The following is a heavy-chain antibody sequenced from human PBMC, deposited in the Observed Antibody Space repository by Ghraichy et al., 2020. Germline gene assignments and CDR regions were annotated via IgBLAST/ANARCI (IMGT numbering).Heavy chain of an antibody. CDR3: ASTVAVYYYGMDV. Sequence: SETLSLTCTVSGGSISSYYWSWIRQPPGKGLEWIGYIYYSGSTNYNPSLKSRVTISVDTSKNQFSLKLSSVTAADTTVYYCASTVAVYYYGMDVWGQGTTVTV. V-gene: IGHV4-59*01. CDR2: IYYSGST. J-gene: IGHJ6*02. CDR1: GGSISSYY. D-gene: IGHD6-19*01.